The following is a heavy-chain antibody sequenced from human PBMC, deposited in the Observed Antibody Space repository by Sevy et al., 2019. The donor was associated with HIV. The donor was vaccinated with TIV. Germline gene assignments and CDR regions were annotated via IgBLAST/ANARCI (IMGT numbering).Heavy chain of an antibody. J-gene: IGHJ6*02. CDR2: ISSSGSTI. CDR3: AAQWDTAMVYYYYYGMDV. Sequence: GGFLRLSCAASGFTFSDYYMSWIRQAPGEGLEWVSYISSSGSTIYYADSVKGRFTISRDNAKNSLYLQMNSLRAEDTAVYYCAAQWDTAMVYYYYYGMDVWGQGTTVTVSS. CDR1: GFTFSDYY. D-gene: IGHD5-18*01. V-gene: IGHV3-11*01.